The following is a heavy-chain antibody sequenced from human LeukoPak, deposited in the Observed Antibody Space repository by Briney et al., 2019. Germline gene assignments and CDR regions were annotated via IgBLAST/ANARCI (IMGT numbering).Heavy chain of an antibody. CDR1: GYTFTSYA. J-gene: IGHJ4*02. CDR3: ARLKYCTNGVCYAGFDY. CDR2: INAGNGNT. V-gene: IGHV1-3*01. Sequence: ASVKVSCKASGYTFTSYAKHWVRQAPGQRLEWMGWINAGNGNTKYSQKFQGRVTITRDTSADTAYMELSSLRSEDTAVYYCARLKYCTNGVCYAGFDYWGQGTLVTVSS. D-gene: IGHD2-8*01.